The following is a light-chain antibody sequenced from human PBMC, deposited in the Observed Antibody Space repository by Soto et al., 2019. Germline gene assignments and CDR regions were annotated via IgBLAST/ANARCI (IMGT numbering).Light chain of an antibody. CDR2: RNN. CDR1: TPNIGSNY. V-gene: IGLV1-47*01. Sequence: QSGLTQPPSASGTPGQRVIISCSGKTPNIGSNYVYWYRHLPGTAPQLLIYRNNQRPSGVPDRFSGSKSRTSASLAISGLRSEDEVDYYCASWDDSLSGRVFGGGTKLTVL. CDR3: ASWDDSLSGRV. J-gene: IGLJ3*02.